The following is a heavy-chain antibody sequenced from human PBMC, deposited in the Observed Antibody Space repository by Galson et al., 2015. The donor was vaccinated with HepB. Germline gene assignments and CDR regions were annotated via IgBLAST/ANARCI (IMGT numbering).Heavy chain of an antibody. J-gene: IGHJ4*02. CDR1: GGSISSYY. V-gene: IGHV4-59*01. CDR3: AGAFCSSTSCYGATFDY. Sequence: SETLSLTCTVSGGSISSYYWSWLRQPPGKGLEWIGYIYYSGSTNYNPSLKSRVTISVDTSKNQFSLKLSSVTAADTAVYYCAGAFCSSTSCYGATFDYWGQGTLVTVSS. D-gene: IGHD2-2*01. CDR2: IYYSGST.